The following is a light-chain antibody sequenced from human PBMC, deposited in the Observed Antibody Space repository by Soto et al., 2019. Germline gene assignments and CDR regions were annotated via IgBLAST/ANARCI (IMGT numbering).Light chain of an antibody. Sequence: QSALTQPASVSGSPGQSITISCTGTSSDVGSYNSVSWHQQHPGQAPKLMIYDVTNRASGIPDRFFASKSGNTASLTISGLQAGDEADYYCSSYTSTSTYVFGTGTKVTVL. CDR3: SSYTSTSTYV. CDR1: SSDVGSYNS. CDR2: DVT. V-gene: IGLV2-14*01. J-gene: IGLJ1*01.